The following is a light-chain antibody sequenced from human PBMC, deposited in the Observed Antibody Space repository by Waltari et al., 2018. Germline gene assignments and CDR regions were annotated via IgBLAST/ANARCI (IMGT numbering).Light chain of an antibody. CDR1: QDVINY. CDR3: QHSEA. Sequence: DMQMTQSPASLSASVGDRVTITCQPSQDVINYITWYQQKPGKAPQLLIYDAATLKTGVPSRFSGRQSGTYFTRTISGLQPEDVGTYYCQHSEAFGQGTTVEI. V-gene: IGKV1-33*01. J-gene: IGKJ1*01. CDR2: DAA.